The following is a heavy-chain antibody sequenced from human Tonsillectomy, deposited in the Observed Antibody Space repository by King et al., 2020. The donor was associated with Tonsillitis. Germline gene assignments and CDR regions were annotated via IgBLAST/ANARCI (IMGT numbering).Heavy chain of an antibody. CDR2: IWYDGRNK. CDR3: AKDGVSYYYFDY. J-gene: IGHJ4*02. V-gene: IGHV3-33*06. CDR1: GFTFSSYG. Sequence: QLVQSGGGVVQPGRSLRLSCAASGFTFSSYGMHWVRQAPGKGLEWVAVIWYDGRNKYYADSVKGRFTISRDNSKNTLYLQMNSLRAEDTAVYYCAKDGVSYYYFDYWGQGTLVTVSS. D-gene: IGHD1-26*01.